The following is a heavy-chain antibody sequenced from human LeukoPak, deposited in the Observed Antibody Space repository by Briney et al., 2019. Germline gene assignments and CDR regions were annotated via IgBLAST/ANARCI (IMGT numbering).Heavy chain of an antibody. CDR2: IIPIFGTA. D-gene: IGHD2-2*01. CDR3: AAPPTYCSSTSCSEFSFDY. V-gene: IGHV1-69*13. J-gene: IGHJ4*02. Sequence: SVKVSCKASGGTFSSYAISWVRQAPGQGLEWMGGIIPIFGTANYAQKFQGRVTITADESTSTAYMELSSLRSEDTAVYYCAAPPTYCSSTSCSEFSFDYWGQGTLVTVSS. CDR1: GGTFSSYA.